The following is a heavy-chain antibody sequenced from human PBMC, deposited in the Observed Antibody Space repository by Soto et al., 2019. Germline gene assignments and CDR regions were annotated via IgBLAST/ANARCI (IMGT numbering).Heavy chain of an antibody. CDR3: AKDSWYFDL. CDR2: IDTSGHST. J-gene: IGHJ4*02. D-gene: IGHD6-13*01. Sequence: GGSLRLSCEASGFVFTNFWMHWVRHVPGKGLVWVARIDTSGHSTNYAESVKGRFTISRDNAKNTVSLQMNSLRVEDTGVYYCAKDSWYFDLWSQGSQVTVS. CDR1: GFVFTNFW. V-gene: IGHV3-74*01.